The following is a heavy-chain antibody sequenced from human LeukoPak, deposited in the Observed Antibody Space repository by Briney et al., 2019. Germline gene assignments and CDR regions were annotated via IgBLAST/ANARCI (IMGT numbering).Heavy chain of an antibody. Sequence: SETLSLTCTVSGGSISNYYWSWIRQPPGKGLEWIGYIYYSGTTNYNPSLKSRVTISVDTSKNQFSLKLSSVTAADTAVYYCATHRYYYDSSGYYYAFDIWGQGTMVTVSS. CDR3: ATHRYYYDSSGYYYAFDI. CDR1: GGSISNYY. J-gene: IGHJ3*02. D-gene: IGHD3-22*01. CDR2: IYYSGTT. V-gene: IGHV4-59*01.